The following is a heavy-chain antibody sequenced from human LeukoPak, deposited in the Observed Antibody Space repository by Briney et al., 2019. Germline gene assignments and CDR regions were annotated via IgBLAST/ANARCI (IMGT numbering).Heavy chain of an antibody. V-gene: IGHV1-2*02. J-gene: IGHJ4*02. CDR1: GYTFTGYY. CDR2: INPNSGGT. D-gene: IGHD2-15*01. Sequence: ASVKVSCKASGYTFTGYYMHWVRQAPGQGLEWMGWINPNSGGTNYAQKFQGRVTMTRDTSISTAYMELSRLRSDDTAVYYCATLGYWSGGSCRNLDYWGQGTLVTVSS. CDR3: ATLGYWSGGSCRNLDY.